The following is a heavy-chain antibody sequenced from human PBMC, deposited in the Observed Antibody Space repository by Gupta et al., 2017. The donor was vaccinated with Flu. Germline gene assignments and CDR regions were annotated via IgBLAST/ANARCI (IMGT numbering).Heavy chain of an antibody. CDR2: SSGIVCSI. Sequence: ELQLLESGGALVEPGGSLSLDCAVSGSTFNNFDMIWARQGPGKGLEWVSASSGIVCSIYYAESVKGRSTNSRDNYKNTLYLQMNRLRAEDTAVDYCARGSGYIVSCPLGYGGQGTLVTVSS. D-gene: IGHD5-12*01. V-gene: IGHV3-23*01. CDR1: GSTFNNFD. J-gene: IGHJ4*02. CDR3: ARGSGYIVSCPLGY.